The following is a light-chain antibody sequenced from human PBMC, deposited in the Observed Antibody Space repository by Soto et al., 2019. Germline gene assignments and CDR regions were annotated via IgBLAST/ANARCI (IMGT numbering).Light chain of an antibody. CDR3: AAWDDSLSAYV. CDR1: SSNIGTNY. CDR2: RNN. V-gene: IGLV1-47*01. Sequence: QSVLTQPPSASGTPGQRVTVSCSGSSSNIGTNYLYWYQQLPGTAPKLLIYRNNQRPSGVSDRFSGSKSGSSASLAISGLRSEDEADYYCAAWDDSLSAYVFGTGTKLTVL. J-gene: IGLJ1*01.